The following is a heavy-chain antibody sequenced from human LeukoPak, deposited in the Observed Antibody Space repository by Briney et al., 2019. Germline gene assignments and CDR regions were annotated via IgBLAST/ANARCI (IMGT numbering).Heavy chain of an antibody. D-gene: IGHD6-13*01. Sequence: SDTLSLTCTVSGGSISSSSYYWGWIRQPPGKGLEWIGSIYYSGSTYYNTSLKSRVTISVDTSKNQFSLKLSSVTAADTAVYYCASRGSSSWQSEYYFDYWGQGTLVTVSS. CDR1: GGSISSSSYY. CDR2: IYYSGST. J-gene: IGHJ4*02. V-gene: IGHV4-39*01. CDR3: ASRGSSSWQSEYYFDY.